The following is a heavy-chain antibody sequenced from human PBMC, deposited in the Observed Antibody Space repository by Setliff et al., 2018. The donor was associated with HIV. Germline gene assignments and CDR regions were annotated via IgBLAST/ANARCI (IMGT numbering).Heavy chain of an antibody. Sequence: SETLSLTCTVSGDSINSHFWTWIRQYTRKGLEWIGYISSTGAAWYNPSLKSRVTMSIDTSKIHFPLTLSSVSGADTALYFCARGGKRAFDIWGQGAMVTVSS. CDR2: ISSTGAA. CDR3: ARGGKRAFDI. J-gene: IGHJ3*02. V-gene: IGHV4-59*11. CDR1: GDSINSHF.